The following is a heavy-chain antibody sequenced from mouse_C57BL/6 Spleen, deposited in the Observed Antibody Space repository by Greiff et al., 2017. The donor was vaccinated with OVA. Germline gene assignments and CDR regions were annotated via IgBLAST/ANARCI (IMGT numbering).Heavy chain of an antibody. CDR3: ANLYYDYSWFAY. Sequence: VQLQQSGAELVKPGASVKISCKASGYTFTDYYINWVKQRPGQGLEWIGKIGPGSGSTYYNEQFKGKATLTADKSSSTAYMQLSSLTSEDSAVYFCANLYYDYSWFAYWGQGTLVTVSA. D-gene: IGHD2-4*01. CDR1: GYTFTDYY. V-gene: IGHV1-77*01. J-gene: IGHJ3*01. CDR2: IGPGSGST.